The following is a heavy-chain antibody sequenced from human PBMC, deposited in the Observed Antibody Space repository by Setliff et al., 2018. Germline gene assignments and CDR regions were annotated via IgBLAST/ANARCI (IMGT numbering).Heavy chain of an antibody. V-gene: IGHV1-18*01. CDR3: ARDLGDSTMIFFDY. CDR1: GYTFTSFA. D-gene: IGHD3-22*01. Sequence: ASVKVSCKASGYTFTSFAISWVRQAPGQGLEWMGWISAYNGNTKYAQKLQGRVTMTTDTSTSTAYMELRGLRSDDTAVYYCARDLGDSTMIFFDYWGQGTLVTVSS. J-gene: IGHJ4*02. CDR2: ISAYNGNT.